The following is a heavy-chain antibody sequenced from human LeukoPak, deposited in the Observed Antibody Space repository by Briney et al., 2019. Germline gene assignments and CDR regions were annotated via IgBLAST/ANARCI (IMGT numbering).Heavy chain of an antibody. CDR3: ATSRVFDF. V-gene: IGHV3-11*04. J-gene: IGHJ4*02. CDR1: GFTFSDYF. CDR2: INSDGNNI. Sequence: SGGSLRLSCVTSGFTFSDYFMNWIRQAPGKGPEWLSFINSDGNNIYYRDSVKGRLTISRDNAKKTLYLEMNNLRVDDTAIYYCATSRVFDFWGQGTLVAVSS.